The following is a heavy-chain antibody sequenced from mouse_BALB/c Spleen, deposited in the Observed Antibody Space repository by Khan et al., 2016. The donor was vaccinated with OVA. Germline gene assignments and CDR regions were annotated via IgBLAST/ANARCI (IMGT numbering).Heavy chain of an antibody. J-gene: IGHJ2*01. CDR2: ISYSGRT. D-gene: IGHD1-1*01. CDR1: GYSITSDYA. Sequence: EVQLQESGPGLVKPSQSLSLTCTVTGYSITSDYAWNWIRQFPGNKLEWMGYISYSGRTSYNPSLKSRISFTRDTSKNQFFLQLNSVTTEDTATYYCARSVTITTVVATDFDYWGQGTTLTVSS. V-gene: IGHV3-2*02. CDR3: ARSVTITTVVATDFDY.